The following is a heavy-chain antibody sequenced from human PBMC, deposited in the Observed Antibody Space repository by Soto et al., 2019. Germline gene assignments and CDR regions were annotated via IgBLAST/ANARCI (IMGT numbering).Heavy chain of an antibody. CDR1: GYTLTELS. V-gene: IGHV1-24*01. CDR3: ATDSPKYCSSTSCFKWGWFAP. J-gene: IGHJ5*02. Sequence: GASVKVSCKVSGYTLTELSMHWVRQAPGKGLEWMGGFDPEDGETIYAQKFQGRVTMTEDTSTDTAYMELSSLRSEDTAVYYCATDSPKYCSSTSCFKWGWFAPWGQGTLVTVSS. CDR2: FDPEDGET. D-gene: IGHD2-2*01.